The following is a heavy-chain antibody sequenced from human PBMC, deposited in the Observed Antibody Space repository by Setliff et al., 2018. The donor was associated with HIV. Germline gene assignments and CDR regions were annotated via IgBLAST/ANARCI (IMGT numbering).Heavy chain of an antibody. CDR3: SVYSSGWYRNFDH. Sequence: GGSLRLSCTASGLNFDEYDMSWVRQAPGKGLEWVGFVRRKASGGTIGYAASVKGRFAISRDDSTSIAYLQMNSLKTEDTGTYYCSVYSSGWYRNFDHWGQGTLVTVSS. D-gene: IGHD6-19*01. J-gene: IGHJ4*02. V-gene: IGHV3-49*04. CDR2: VRRKASGGTI. CDR1: GLNFDEYD.